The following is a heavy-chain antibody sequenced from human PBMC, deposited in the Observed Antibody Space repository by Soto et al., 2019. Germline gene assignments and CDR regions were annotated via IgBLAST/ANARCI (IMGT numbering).Heavy chain of an antibody. V-gene: IGHV4-30-4*01. D-gene: IGHD3-10*01. CDR3: ARVGGFGATTIDY. CDR1: GWSISSGDYY. CDR2: IYYSGST. J-gene: IGHJ4*02. Sequence: QVQLQESGPGLVKPSQTLSLTCTVSGWSISSGDYYWSWIRQPPGKGLEWIGYIYYSGSTYYNPSLKSRVTISVDTSKNQFSLKLSSVTAADTAVYYCARVGGFGATTIDYWGQGTLVTVSS.